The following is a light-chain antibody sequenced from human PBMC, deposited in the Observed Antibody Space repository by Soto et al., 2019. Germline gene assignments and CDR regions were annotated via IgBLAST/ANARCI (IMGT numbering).Light chain of an antibody. Sequence: QSVLTQPPSASATPGQRVTISCSGSSSNIGNNNAYWYQHEQGTAPKLIIHHNTLRPSSVADRFSGSKSGTSASLAISGLQSDDDADYYCSAWDDSLGAVVFGGGTKLTVL. V-gene: IGLV1-47*02. CDR1: SSNIGNNN. J-gene: IGLJ2*01. CDR3: SAWDDSLGAVV. CDR2: HNT.